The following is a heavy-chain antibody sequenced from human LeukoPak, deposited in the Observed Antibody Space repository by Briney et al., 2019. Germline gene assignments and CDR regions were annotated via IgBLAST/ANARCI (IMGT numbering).Heavy chain of an antibody. J-gene: IGHJ3*02. V-gene: IGHV4-59*01. Sequence: SGTLSLTCTVSGASISSSYWSWVRQPPGKRLEWIGLIYYNGNTNSNPSLKSRVTISADTSKKQFSLKLTSVTAADTAVYYCVRGNYDNRGYSNAFDIWGQGAMVTVSS. CDR1: GASISSSY. D-gene: IGHD3-22*01. CDR2: IYYNGNT. CDR3: VRGNYDNRGYSNAFDI.